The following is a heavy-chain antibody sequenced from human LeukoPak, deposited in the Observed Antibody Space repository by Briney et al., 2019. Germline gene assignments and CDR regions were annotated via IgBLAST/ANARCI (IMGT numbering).Heavy chain of an antibody. V-gene: IGHV4-59*12. D-gene: IGHD6-19*01. Sequence: SETLSLTCTVSGGSINNYYWSWIRQPPGKGLEWIGYIIYSGSTNYNPSLKSRVTISVDTSKNQFSLTLSSVTAADTAVYYCARETEKQWQYWGQGTMVTVSS. CDR1: GGSINNYY. CDR3: ARETEKQWQY. J-gene: IGHJ3*01. CDR2: IIYSGST.